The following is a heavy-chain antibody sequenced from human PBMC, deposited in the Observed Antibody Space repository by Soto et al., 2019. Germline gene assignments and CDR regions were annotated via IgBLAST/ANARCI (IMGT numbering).Heavy chain of an antibody. CDR1: GFTFRTYW. CDR3: ARSPNYKIVVALFDY. V-gene: IGHV3-74*01. CDR2: TSADGTYT. Sequence: GGSLRLSCAASGFTFRTYWMHWFRQAPGKGLVWVSRTSADGTYTNYADSVKGRFTISRDNSKNTLYLQMNSLRAEDTAVYYCARSPNYKIVVALFDYWGQGTLVTVSS. D-gene: IGHD3-22*01. J-gene: IGHJ4*02.